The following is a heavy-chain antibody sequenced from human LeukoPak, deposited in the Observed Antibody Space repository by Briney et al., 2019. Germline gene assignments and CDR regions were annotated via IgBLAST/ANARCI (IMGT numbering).Heavy chain of an antibody. V-gene: IGHV3-7*04. CDR3: ARDFTAGGVKSAQ. CDR2: IKPDGRKT. J-gene: IGHJ4*02. Sequence: GGSLRLSCAASGSTFSSKWMNWVRQAPGKGLEWVGNIKPDGRKTYNVDSVKGRFTISRNNAQHSLYLQRTSLRAETTAGYYCARDFTAGGVKSAQWGQGTLVTVSS. CDR1: GSTFSSKW. D-gene: IGHD6-13*01.